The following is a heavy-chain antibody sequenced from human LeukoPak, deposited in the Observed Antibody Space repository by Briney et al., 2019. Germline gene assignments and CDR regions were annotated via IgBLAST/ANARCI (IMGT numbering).Heavy chain of an antibody. D-gene: IGHD2-2*01. V-gene: IGHV3-66*01. CDR1: GFTISSSY. Sequence: GGSLRLSCAASGFTISSSYMSWVRQAPGKGLEWVSVIYSGGSTYYTDSVKGRFTISRDNSKNTLYLQMNSLRAEDTAVYFCARDWCSSTSCFFDYWGQGTLVTVSS. CDR2: IYSGGST. J-gene: IGHJ4*02. CDR3: ARDWCSSTSCFFDY.